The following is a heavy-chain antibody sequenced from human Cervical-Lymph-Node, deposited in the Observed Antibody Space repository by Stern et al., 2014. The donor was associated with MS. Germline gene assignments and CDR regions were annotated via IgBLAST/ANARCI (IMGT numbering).Heavy chain of an antibody. J-gene: IGHJ4*02. CDR1: GYTFTNYG. D-gene: IGHD3-16*02. Sequence: QVQLGQSGSELKKPGASVRVSCRASGYTFTNYGLNWVRQAPGQGLEWMGWINPRTGNPTYAQGFTGRFVFSVDTSVTTAYLQINSLRAEDSAMYYCARVYRDFDYWGQGTLVTVSS. CDR3: ARVYRDFDY. V-gene: IGHV7-4-1*02. CDR2: INPRTGNP.